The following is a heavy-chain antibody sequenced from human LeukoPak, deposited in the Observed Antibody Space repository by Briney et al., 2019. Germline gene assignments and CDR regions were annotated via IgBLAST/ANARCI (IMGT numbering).Heavy chain of an antibody. CDR2: ISGSGGST. D-gene: IGHD3-10*02. V-gene: IGHV3-23*01. CDR3: AKDRGWSGCFDY. CDR1: GFTFSSYV. Sequence: PGGSLRLSRAPSGFTFSSYVMSWVRQAPGKGLEWVSAISGSGGSTYYADSVKGRFTISRDNSKNTLYLQMNSLRAEDTAVYYCAKDRGWSGCFDYWGQGTLVTVSS. J-gene: IGHJ4*02.